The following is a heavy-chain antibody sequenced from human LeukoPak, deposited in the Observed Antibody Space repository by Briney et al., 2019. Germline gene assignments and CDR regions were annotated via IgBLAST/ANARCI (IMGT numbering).Heavy chain of an antibody. CDR1: GFTFSSYW. J-gene: IGHJ4*02. CDR2: IKQDGSEK. Sequence: PGGSLRLSCAASGFTFSSYWMSWVRQAPGKGLEWVADIKQDGSEKYYVDSVKGRFTISRDNAKNPLYLQMNSLRAEDTAVYYCTGINYFDYWGQGTLVTVSS. D-gene: IGHD1-14*01. V-gene: IGHV3-7*01. CDR3: TGINYFDY.